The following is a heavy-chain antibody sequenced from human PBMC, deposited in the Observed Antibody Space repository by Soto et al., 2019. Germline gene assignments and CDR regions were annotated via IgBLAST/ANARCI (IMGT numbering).Heavy chain of an antibody. D-gene: IGHD2-15*01. Sequence: EVQLVESGGGLVKPGGSLRLSCAASGFTFSSYSMNWVRRTPGKGLEWVSATDTTSTYKIYADSVKGRFTISRDNAKNSLYLEMNSLRAEDTAVYYCAPDVVAIAATGYWGQGTLVTVSS. CDR2: TDTTSTYK. CDR3: APDVVAIAATGY. CDR1: GFTFSSYS. V-gene: IGHV3-21*01. J-gene: IGHJ4*02.